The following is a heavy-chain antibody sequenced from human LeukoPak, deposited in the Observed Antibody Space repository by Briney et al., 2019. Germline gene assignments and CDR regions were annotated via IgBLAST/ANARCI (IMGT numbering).Heavy chain of an antibody. J-gene: IGHJ5*02. CDR1: GYAFTDYF. D-gene: IGHD2-15*01. Sequence: ASVKVSCKASGYAFTDYFMHWVRQAPGQGLEWMGWINPNSGATNYAQRFQGRVTMTRDTSIRTAYMDLSRLRSDDTAVYFCAREQGINYNWFDPWGQGTLVTVSS. V-gene: IGHV1-2*02. CDR2: INPNSGAT. CDR3: AREQGINYNWFDP.